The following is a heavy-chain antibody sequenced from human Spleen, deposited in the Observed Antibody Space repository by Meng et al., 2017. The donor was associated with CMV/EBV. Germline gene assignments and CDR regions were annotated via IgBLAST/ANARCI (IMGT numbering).Heavy chain of an antibody. Sequence: GGSLRLSCAASGFTFSSYDMHWVRQAPGKGLEWVAFIRYDGSLKYYADSVRGRFAISRDESKNTLFLQMNSLRADDTAVYYCAKDQQSPFSYYFYGMDVWGQGTTVTVSS. D-gene: IGHD1/OR15-1a*01. V-gene: IGHV3-30*02. CDR2: IRYDGSLK. CDR1: GFTFSSYD. CDR3: AKDQQSPFSYYFYGMDV. J-gene: IGHJ6*02.